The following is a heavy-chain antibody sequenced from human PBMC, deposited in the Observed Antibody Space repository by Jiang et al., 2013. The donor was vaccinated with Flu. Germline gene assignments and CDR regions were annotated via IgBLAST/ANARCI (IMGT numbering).Heavy chain of an antibody. V-gene: IGHV1-69*01. J-gene: IGHJ2*01. CDR2: IIPIFGTA. CDR3: ARGTLGWLQHPTYWYFDL. D-gene: IGHD5-24*01. Sequence: GAEVKKPGSSVKVSCKASGGTFSSYAISWVRQAPGQGLEWMGGIIPIFGTANYAQKFQGRVTITADESTSTAYMELSSLRSEDTAVYYCARGTLGWLQHPTYWYFDLWGRGTLVTVSS. CDR1: GGTFSSYA.